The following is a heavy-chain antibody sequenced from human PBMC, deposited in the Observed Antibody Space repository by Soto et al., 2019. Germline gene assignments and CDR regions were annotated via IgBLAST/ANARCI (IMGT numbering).Heavy chain of an antibody. Sequence: QVQLVESGGGVVQPGRSLRLSCAASGFTFSRYGMHWVRQAPGKGLEWVAVISYEGSNKYYADSVKGRFTSSRDNSKNQLHVQMNSLRAEDTAVYYCAKGGSGSYNGPLDYWGQGTLVTVSS. V-gene: IGHV3-30*18. D-gene: IGHD1-26*01. CDR1: GFTFSRYG. CDR2: ISYEGSNK. J-gene: IGHJ4*02. CDR3: AKGGSGSYNGPLDY.